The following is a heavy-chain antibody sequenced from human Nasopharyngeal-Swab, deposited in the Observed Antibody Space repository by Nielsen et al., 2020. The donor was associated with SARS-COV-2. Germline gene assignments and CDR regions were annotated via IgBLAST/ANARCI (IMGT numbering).Heavy chain of an antibody. V-gene: IGHV1-69*13. Sequence: SVKVSCNASGGTFISYAISWVRQAPGQGLEWMGGIIPIFGTANYAQKFQGRVTITADESTSTAYMELSSLRSEDTAVYYCARISAAPPPYYGMDVWGQGTTVTVSS. CDR2: IIPIFGTA. CDR1: GGTFISYA. CDR3: ARISAAPPPYYGMDV. D-gene: IGHD6-13*01. J-gene: IGHJ6*02.